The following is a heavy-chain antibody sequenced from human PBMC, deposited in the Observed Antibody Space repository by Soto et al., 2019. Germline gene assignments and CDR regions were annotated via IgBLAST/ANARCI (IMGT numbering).Heavy chain of an antibody. CDR3: AKDGGYCSSTSCPRYDAFDI. J-gene: IGHJ3*02. CDR1: GFTFSSYA. Sequence: TGGSLRLSCAASGFTFSSYAMSWVRQAPGKGLEWVSAISGSGGSTYYADSVKGRFTISRDNSKNTLYLQMNSLRAEDTAVYYCAKDGGYCSSTSCPRYDAFDIWGQGTMVTVSS. D-gene: IGHD2-2*01. V-gene: IGHV3-23*01. CDR2: ISGSGGST.